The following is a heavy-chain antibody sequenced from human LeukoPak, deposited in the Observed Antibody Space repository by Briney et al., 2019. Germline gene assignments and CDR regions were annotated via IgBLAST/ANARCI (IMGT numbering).Heavy chain of an antibody. Sequence: SETLSLTCTVSGGSISSYYWSWIRQPPGKGLEWIGYIYYSGSTNYNPSLKSRVTISVDTSKNQFSLKLSSVTAADTAVYYCARFRDYDILTGYLDYWGQGTLVTVSS. CDR3: ARFRDYDILTGYLDY. V-gene: IGHV4-59*08. CDR2: IYYSGST. CDR1: GGSISSYY. J-gene: IGHJ4*02. D-gene: IGHD3-9*01.